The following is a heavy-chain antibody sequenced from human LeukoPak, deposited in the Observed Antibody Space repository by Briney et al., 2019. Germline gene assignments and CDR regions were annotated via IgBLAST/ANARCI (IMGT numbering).Heavy chain of an antibody. CDR2: ISYSGST. CDR1: GGAFTSNSYY. J-gene: IGHJ4*02. CDR3: AAICFGNLAIDY. Sequence: SETLSLTCTVSGGAFTSNSYYWSRIRQPPGKGLEWIGYISYSGSTNYNPSLKSRITISVDTSKNQFSLKLTSVTAADTAVYYCAAICFGNLAIDYWGQGTLVTVSS. D-gene: IGHD3-10*01. V-gene: IGHV4-61*01.